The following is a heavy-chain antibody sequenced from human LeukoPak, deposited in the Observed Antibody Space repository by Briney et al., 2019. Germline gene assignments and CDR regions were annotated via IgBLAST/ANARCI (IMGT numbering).Heavy chain of an antibody. CDR2: INPSGGST. Sequence: APVEVSCKASGYTFTSYYMHWVRQAPGQGLEWMGIINPSGGSTSYAQKFQGRVTMTRDTSTSTVYMELSSLRSEDTAVYYCARDVPYSSSSGVELYNWFDPWGQGTLVTVSS. CDR3: ARDVPYSSSSGVELYNWFDP. D-gene: IGHD6-6*01. CDR1: GYTFTSYY. V-gene: IGHV1-46*01. J-gene: IGHJ5*02.